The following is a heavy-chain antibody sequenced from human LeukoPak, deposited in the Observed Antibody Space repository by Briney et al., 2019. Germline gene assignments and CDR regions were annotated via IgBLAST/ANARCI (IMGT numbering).Heavy chain of an antibody. J-gene: IGHJ4*02. CDR2: IIPIFGTA. CDR1: GGTFSSYA. Sequence: SVKVSCKASGGTFSSYAISWVRQAPGQGLEWMGGIIPIFGTANYAQKFQGRVTITADESTSTAYMELSSLRSEDTAMYYCARAYCSSTSCYPFDYWGQGTLVTVSS. V-gene: IGHV1-69*13. CDR3: ARAYCSSTSCYPFDY. D-gene: IGHD2-2*01.